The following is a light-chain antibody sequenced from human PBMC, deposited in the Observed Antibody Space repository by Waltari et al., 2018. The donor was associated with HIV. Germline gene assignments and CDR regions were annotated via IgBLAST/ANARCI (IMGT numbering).Light chain of an antibody. CDR3: AAWDDSLSGVV. Sequence: QSVLTQPPSASGTPGQRVTISCSGSSSTIGRNYVYWYQPLPGTAPKLPIYRNNQRPSGVPDRFSGSKSGTSASLAISGLRSEDEADYYCAAWDDSLSGVVFGGGTKLTVL. CDR2: RNN. V-gene: IGLV1-47*01. CDR1: SSTIGRNY. J-gene: IGLJ2*01.